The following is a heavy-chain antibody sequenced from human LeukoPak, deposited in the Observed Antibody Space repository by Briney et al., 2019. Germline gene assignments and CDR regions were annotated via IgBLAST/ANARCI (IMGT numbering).Heavy chain of an antibody. CDR3: AKDVSTVTPLDY. CDR1: GFTFSSYA. J-gene: IGHJ4*02. CDR2: ISYDGSNK. D-gene: IGHD4-17*01. V-gene: IGHV3-30-3*01. Sequence: PGGSLRLSCAASGFTFSSYAMHWVRQAPGKGLEWVAVISYDGSNKYYADSVKGRFTISRDNSKNTLYLQMNSLRAEDTAVYYCAKDVSTVTPLDYWGQGTLVTVSS.